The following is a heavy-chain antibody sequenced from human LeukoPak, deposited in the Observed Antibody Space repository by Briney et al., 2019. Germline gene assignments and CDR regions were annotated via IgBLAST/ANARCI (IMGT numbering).Heavy chain of an antibody. CDR3: SRIKYGGNTGYHFDY. CDR1: GFNFNYFA. CDR2: ICDSVSAG. D-gene: IGHD4/OR15-4a*01. Sequence: GGSLRLSCFASGFNFNYFAMSWGRQGPGKRLEWVSTICDSVSAGSYADSVRSRFTISRDNSKNMVYLQMSSLRADDSAVYYCSRIKYGGNTGYHFDYWGQGTLV. V-gene: IGHV3-23*01. J-gene: IGHJ4*02.